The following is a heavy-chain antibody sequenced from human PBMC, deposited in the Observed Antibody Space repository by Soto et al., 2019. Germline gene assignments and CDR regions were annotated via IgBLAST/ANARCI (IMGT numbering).Heavy chain of an antibody. CDR2: ISAYNGDT. D-gene: IGHD3-16*01. CDR3: AIRFYDFIWGSYSQPDAFDI. V-gene: IGHV1-18*01. CDR1: GYTFSSYG. Sequence: ASVKFSCKASGYTFSSYGISWVRQAPGQGLEWMGWISAYNGDTKYAQNLQGRVTMTTDTSTSTAYMELRSLRSDDTAVYYCAIRFYDFIWGSYSQPDAFDIWGQGTRVTVSS. J-gene: IGHJ3*02.